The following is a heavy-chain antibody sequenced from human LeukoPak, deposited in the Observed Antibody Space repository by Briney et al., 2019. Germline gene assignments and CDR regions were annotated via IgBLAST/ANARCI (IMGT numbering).Heavy chain of an antibody. CDR1: GYSFSSYW. V-gene: IGHV5-51*01. Sequence: GEPLKTSCKGSGYSFSSYWFCWVLQQPGKDLEWMGIIYPGDSDTRYSPSFQGQVTISADKSISTAYLQWSSLKASDTAMYYCARHDKVDWFDPWGQGTLVTVSS. J-gene: IGHJ5*02. CDR2: IYPGDSDT. D-gene: IGHD5-12*01. CDR3: ARHDKVDWFDP.